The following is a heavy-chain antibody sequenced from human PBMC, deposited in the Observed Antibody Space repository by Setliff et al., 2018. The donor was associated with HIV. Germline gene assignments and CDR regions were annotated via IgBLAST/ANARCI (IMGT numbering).Heavy chain of an antibody. CDR1: GGSFSGYY. Sequence: SETLSLTCAVYGGSFSGYYWSWIRQSPGKGLEWIGEINHGGTTNFNPSLKSRVTLSVDMSKNQFSLNLTSVTAADTAVYFCARRLYYDISTGYGHFDDWGRGSLVTVS. J-gene: IGHJ4*02. CDR2: INHGGTT. D-gene: IGHD3-9*01. V-gene: IGHV4-34*01. CDR3: ARRLYYDISTGYGHFDD.